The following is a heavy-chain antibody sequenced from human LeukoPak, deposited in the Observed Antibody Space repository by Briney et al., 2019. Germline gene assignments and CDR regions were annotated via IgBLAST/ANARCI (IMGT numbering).Heavy chain of an antibody. CDR1: GYTFTGFY. CDR2: INPHSGGT. CDR3: ARIRDGYNDAYDI. Sequence: ASVKVSCKASGYTFTGFYLHWVRQAPGQGLEWMGWINPHSGGTNYAQNFQGRVTLTRDTSTSTVYMELSSLRSEDTAIYYCARIRDGYNDAYDIWGQGTVVTVPS. V-gene: IGHV1-2*02. J-gene: IGHJ3*02. D-gene: IGHD5-24*01.